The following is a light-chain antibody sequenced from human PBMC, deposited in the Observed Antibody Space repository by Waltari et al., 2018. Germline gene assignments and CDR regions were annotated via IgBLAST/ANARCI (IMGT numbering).Light chain of an antibody. CDR2: TAS. CDR1: QGISNY. V-gene: IGKV1-9*01. Sequence: TQLSQSPSSLSASVGHRVTITGRASQGISNYLAWYQQKPGKDPKLLVHTASTLQSGVPSRFSGSGSGTDFTLTISSLQPEDFATYYCQQRHSYPITFGQGTRLDIK. J-gene: IGKJ5*01. CDR3: QQRHSYPIT.